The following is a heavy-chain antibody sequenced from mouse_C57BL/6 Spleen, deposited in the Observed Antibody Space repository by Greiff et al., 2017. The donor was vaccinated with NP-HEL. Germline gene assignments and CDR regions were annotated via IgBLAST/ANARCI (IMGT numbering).Heavy chain of an antibody. J-gene: IGHJ4*01. V-gene: IGHV1-52*01. CDR1: GYTFTSYW. Sequence: QVQLQQPGAELVRPGSSVKLSCKASGYTFTSYWMHWVKQRPIQGLEWIGNIDPSDSETHYNQKFKDKATLTVDKSSSTAYMQLSSLTSEDSAVYYCARGYGYLYAMDYWGQGTSVTVSS. CDR3: ARGYGYLYAMDY. CDR2: IDPSDSET. D-gene: IGHD2-2*01.